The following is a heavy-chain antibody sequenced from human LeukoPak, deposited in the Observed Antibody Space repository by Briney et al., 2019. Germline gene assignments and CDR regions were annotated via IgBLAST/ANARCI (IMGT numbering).Heavy chain of an antibody. Sequence: PGGSLRLSCAASGFTFSYYGIHWVRQAPGKGLEWVAFVLYDGSYKHYADSVKGRFTISRDNSKNTLYVQMNSLRAEDTAVYYCAKEGVGVTTGANYLDYWGQGTLVTVSS. CDR2: VLYDGSYK. CDR3: AKEGVGVTTGANYLDY. V-gene: IGHV3-30*02. J-gene: IGHJ4*02. D-gene: IGHD1-26*01. CDR1: GFTFSYYG.